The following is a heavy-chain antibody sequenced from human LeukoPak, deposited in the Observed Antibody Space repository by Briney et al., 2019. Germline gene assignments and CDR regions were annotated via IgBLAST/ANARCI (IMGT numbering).Heavy chain of an antibody. CDR1: GGSISSYY. CDR3: ARSGYSYGADALDI. J-gene: IGHJ3*02. V-gene: IGHV4-59*01. CDR2: IYYSGST. D-gene: IGHD5-18*01. Sequence: TSSETLSLTCTVSGGSISSYYWSWIRQPPGKGLEWIGYIYYSGSTNYDPSLKSRVTISVDTSKNQFSLKLSSVTAADTAVYYCARSGYSYGADALDIWGQGTMVTVSS.